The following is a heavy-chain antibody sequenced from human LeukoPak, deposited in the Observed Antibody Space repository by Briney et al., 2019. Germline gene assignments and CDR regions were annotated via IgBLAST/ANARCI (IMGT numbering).Heavy chain of an antibody. J-gene: IGHJ5*02. V-gene: IGHV3-23*01. CDR1: GFTFSNYA. CDR2: ISGSGGRT. CDR3: AKDPTYYDILTGTNWFDP. D-gene: IGHD3-9*01. Sequence: PGGSLRLSCAASGFTFSNYAMSWVRQAPGKGLEWVSAISGSGGRTYYADSVKGRYTISRDNSKNTLSLQMNTLRAEDTALYYCAKDPTYYDILTGTNWFDPWGQGTLVTVSS.